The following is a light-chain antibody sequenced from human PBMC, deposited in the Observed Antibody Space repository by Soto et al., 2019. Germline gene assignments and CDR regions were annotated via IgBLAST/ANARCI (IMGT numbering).Light chain of an antibody. CDR1: QGISSY. J-gene: IGKJ1*01. Sequence: AIRMTQSPSSFSASTGDRVTITCRASQGISSYLAWYQQKPGKAPKLLIYAASTLQSGVPSRFSGSGSGTDFTLTISCLQSEDFSNYSCQPYNYSPPPFGQRP. CDR2: AAS. V-gene: IGKV1-8*01. CDR3: QPYNYSPPP.